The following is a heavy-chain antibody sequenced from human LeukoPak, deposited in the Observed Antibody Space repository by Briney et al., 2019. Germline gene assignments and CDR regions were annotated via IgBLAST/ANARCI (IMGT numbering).Heavy chain of an antibody. Sequence: GGSLRLSCEASGFTFTNYAMSWVRQAPGKGLEWVSVIGVAGFTTYYADSVKGRFTISRDNSRNTLWLQMNSLRAEDTAVYYCARDRKEVAAAAPLDYWGQGTLVTVSS. CDR2: IGVAGFTT. D-gene: IGHD6-13*01. CDR1: GFTFTNYA. V-gene: IGHV3-23*01. CDR3: ARDRKEVAAAAPLDY. J-gene: IGHJ4*02.